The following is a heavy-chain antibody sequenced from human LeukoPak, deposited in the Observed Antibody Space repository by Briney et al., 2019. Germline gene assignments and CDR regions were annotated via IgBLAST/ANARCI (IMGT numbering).Heavy chain of an antibody. J-gene: IGHJ4*02. V-gene: IGHV1-46*01. CDR1: GYTFTSHF. Sequence: ASVKVSCKASGYTFTSHFMHWVRQAPGQGLEWMGIINPSGGTTNYAQKFQGRVTMTRDTSTSTVYMDLSSLRSEDTAVYYCARDLSHRYYHSTGYAFDYWGQGTLVTVSS. CDR3: ARDLSHRYYHSTGYAFDY. D-gene: IGHD3-22*01. CDR2: INPSGGTT.